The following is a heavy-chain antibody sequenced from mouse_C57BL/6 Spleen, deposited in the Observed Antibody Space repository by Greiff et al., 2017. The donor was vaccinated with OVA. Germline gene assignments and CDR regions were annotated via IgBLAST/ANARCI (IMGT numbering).Heavy chain of an antibody. J-gene: IGHJ2*01. Sequence: EVKLMESGGGLVKPGGSLKLSCAASGFTFSDYGMHWVRQAPEKGLEWVAYISSGSSTIYYADTVKGRFTISRDNAKNTLFLQMTSLRSEDTAMYYCAILGPFDYWGQGTTLTVSS. CDR3: AILGPFDY. CDR2: ISSGSSTI. D-gene: IGHD4-1*01. CDR1: GFTFSDYG. V-gene: IGHV5-17*01.